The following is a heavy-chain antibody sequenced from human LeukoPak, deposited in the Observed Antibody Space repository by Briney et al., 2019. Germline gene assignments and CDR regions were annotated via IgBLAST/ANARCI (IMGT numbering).Heavy chain of an antibody. V-gene: IGHV3-23*01. CDR3: AKVRFLKWLLSLGLGYFQH. Sequence: GGSLRLSCAASGFTFSSYAMSWVRQAPGKGLEWVSAISGSGGSTYYADSVKGRFTISRDNSKNTLYLQMNSLRAEDTAVYYCAKVRFLKWLLSLGLGYFQHWGQGTLVTVSS. CDR1: GFTFSSYA. J-gene: IGHJ1*01. D-gene: IGHD3-3*01. CDR2: ISGSGGST.